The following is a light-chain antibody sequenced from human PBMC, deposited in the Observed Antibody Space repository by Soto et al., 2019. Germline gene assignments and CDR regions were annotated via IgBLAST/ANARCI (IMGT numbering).Light chain of an antibody. CDR2: GAS. J-gene: IGKJ1*01. Sequence: EIVWTQSPATLSLSPGERATLSCRASQSVSSSFLAWYQQKPGQAPRLLIYGASSRATVIPDRFSGSGSGTDFTLTISRLEPEDFAVYYCQQYGSSPRTFGQGTKVDIK. CDR3: QQYGSSPRT. CDR1: QSVSSSF. V-gene: IGKV3-20*01.